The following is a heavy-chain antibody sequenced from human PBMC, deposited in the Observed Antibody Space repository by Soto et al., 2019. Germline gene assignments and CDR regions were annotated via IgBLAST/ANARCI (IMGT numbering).Heavy chain of an antibody. CDR2: ISSSGSTI. CDR3: ARGSTYYDILTGYYTVNSYYYMDV. D-gene: IGHD3-9*01. J-gene: IGHJ6*03. V-gene: IGHV3-11*01. CDR1: GFTFSDYY. Sequence: GGSLRLSCAASGFTFSDYYMSWIRQAPGKGLEWVSYISSSGSTIYYADSVKGRFTISRDNAKNSLYLQMNSLRAEDTAVYYCARGSTYYDILTGYYTVNSYYYMDVWGKGTTVTVSS.